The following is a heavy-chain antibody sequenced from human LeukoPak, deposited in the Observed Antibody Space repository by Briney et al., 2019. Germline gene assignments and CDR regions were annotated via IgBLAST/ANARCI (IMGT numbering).Heavy chain of an antibody. Sequence: GGSLRLSCAASGFTVSSNYMSWVRQAPGKGLEWVSVIYSGGSTYYADSVKGRFTISRHNSENTLYLQMNSLRAEDTAVYYCAMSSGYYLGYFDYWGQGTLVTVSS. V-gene: IGHV3-53*04. CDR2: IYSGGST. J-gene: IGHJ4*02. CDR3: AMSSGYYLGYFDY. CDR1: GFTVSSNY. D-gene: IGHD3-22*01.